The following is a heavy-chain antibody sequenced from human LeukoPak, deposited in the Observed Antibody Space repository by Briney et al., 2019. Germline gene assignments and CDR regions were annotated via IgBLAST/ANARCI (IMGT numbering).Heavy chain of an antibody. J-gene: IGHJ6*03. Sequence: SETLSLTCTVSGGSISSSNFYWGWIRQPPGKGLELIGSISHRGSTYYNPSLQSRVTISVDTSKSQFSLKLSSVTAADTAVYYCARTTMVRGTYYMDVWGKGTTVTISS. CDR2: ISHRGST. V-gene: IGHV4-39*07. CDR3: ARTTMVRGTYYMDV. CDR1: GGSISSSNFY. D-gene: IGHD3-10*01.